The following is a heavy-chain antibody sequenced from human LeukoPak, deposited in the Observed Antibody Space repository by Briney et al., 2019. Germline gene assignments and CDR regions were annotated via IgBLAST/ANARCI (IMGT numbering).Heavy chain of an antibody. CDR1: GYTFTSYY. J-gene: IGHJ5*02. D-gene: IGHD2-21*01. Sequence: ASVKVSCKASGYTFTSYYMHWVRQAPGQGLKGWGIINPSGGSTSHAQKFQGRVTMTRDTSTSTVYMELSSLRSEDTAVYYCARGIVVVPRFDPWGQGTLVAVSS. CDR2: INPSGGST. CDR3: ARGIVVVPRFDP. V-gene: IGHV1-46*01.